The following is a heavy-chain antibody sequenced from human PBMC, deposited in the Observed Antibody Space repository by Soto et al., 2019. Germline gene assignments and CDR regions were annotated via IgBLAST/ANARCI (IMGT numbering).Heavy chain of an antibody. D-gene: IGHD7-27*01. J-gene: IGHJ4*02. CDR3: ARGLSGDKVDY. V-gene: IGHV4-30-4*01. CDR1: GGSISSGDYY. CDR2: IYDRGST. Sequence: QVQLQESGPGLVKPSQTLSLTCTVSGGSISSGDYYWSWIRQSPGKGLEWIGHIYDRGSTYSNPSLNSRVFILVDTSKNQFSLNLNPVTAADTAVYYCARGLSGDKVDYWGRGTLVTVSS.